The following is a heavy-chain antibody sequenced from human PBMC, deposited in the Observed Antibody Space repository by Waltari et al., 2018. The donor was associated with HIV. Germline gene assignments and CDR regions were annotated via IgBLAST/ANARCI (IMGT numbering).Heavy chain of an antibody. CDR3: VRDSFGFDI. D-gene: IGHD3-10*01. V-gene: IGHV6-1*01. CDR1: RPSIHSKTAA. Sequence: QVRLQQSGPGVMKTSQTLPLTCDVSRPSIHSKTAAWNWVRCSPSRGLEWLGKTFYRSEWRFDYATPLKGRLSISVDIPKNQFSLHLTSLTTEDTATYYCVRDSFGFDIWGQGT. J-gene: IGHJ4*03. CDR2: TFYRSEWRF.